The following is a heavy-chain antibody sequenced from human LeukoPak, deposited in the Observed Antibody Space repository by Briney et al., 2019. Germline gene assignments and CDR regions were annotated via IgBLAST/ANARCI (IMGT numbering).Heavy chain of an antibody. J-gene: IGHJ3*02. CDR3: ARVLVVVTGLRTRGSFDI. D-gene: IGHD2-21*02. Sequence: ASVKVSCKASGYIFFSFGISWVRQAPGQGLEWMGIINPSGGTTSYAQKFQGRVTVTRDTSTSTVYMELSSLRSEDTAVYYCARVLVVVTGLRTRGSFDIWGQGTMVTVSS. V-gene: IGHV1-46*01. CDR2: INPSGGTT. CDR1: GYIFFSFG.